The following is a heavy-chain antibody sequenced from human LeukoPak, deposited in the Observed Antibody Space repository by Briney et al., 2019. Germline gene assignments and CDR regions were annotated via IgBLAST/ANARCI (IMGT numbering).Heavy chain of an antibody. J-gene: IGHJ4*02. V-gene: IGHV3-48*01. D-gene: IGHD6-6*01. CDR3: ARDSKSIAARHFGY. CDR2: ISSSSSTI. Sequence: GGSLRLSCAASGFTFSRYSMSWVRQAPGKGLEWVSYISSSSSTIYYADSVKGRFTISRDNAKNSLYLQMNSLRAEDTAVYYCARDSKSIAARHFGYWGQGTLVTVSS. CDR1: GFTFSRYS.